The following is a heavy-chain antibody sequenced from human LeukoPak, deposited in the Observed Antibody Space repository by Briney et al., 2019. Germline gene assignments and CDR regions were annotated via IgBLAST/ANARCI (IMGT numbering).Heavy chain of an antibody. CDR2: INPSGGST. CDR1: GYTFTSYY. CDR3: ARDITRGFGESYFDY. J-gene: IGHJ4*02. V-gene: IGHV1-46*01. Sequence: ASVKVSCKASGYTFTSYYMHWVRQAPGQGLEWMGIINPSGGSTSYAQKFQGRVTMTRDASTSTVYMELSSLRSEDTAVYYCARDITRGFGESYFDYWGQGTLVTVSS. D-gene: IGHD3-10*01.